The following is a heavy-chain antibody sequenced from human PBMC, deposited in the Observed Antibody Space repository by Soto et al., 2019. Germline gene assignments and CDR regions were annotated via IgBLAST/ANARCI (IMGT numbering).Heavy chain of an antibody. J-gene: IGHJ3*02. V-gene: IGHV4-34*01. CDR1: GGSFSGYY. D-gene: IGHD3-22*01. CDR2: INHSGST. Sequence: SETLSLTCAVYGGSFSGYYWSWIRQPPGKGLEWIGEINHSGSTNYNPSLKSRVTISVDTSKNQFSLKLSSVTAADTAVYYCARGGDYDSSGYYPSDAFDIWGQGTMVTVSS. CDR3: ARGGDYDSSGYYPSDAFDI.